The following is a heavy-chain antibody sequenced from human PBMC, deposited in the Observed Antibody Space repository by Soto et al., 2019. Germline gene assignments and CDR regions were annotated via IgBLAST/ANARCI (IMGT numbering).Heavy chain of an antibody. V-gene: IGHV3-23*01. CDR3: AKEQLERHFGFDV. CDR1: GFTFSSYA. Sequence: EVQVLESGGGLVQPGGSLRLSCAASGFTFSSYAMSWVRQAPGKGLEWVSGIGDSGGDTYYADSVKGRFTISRDDSKNTLYLQMNSLRAEDTAVYYCAKEQLERHFGFDVWGQGTMVTVSS. J-gene: IGHJ3*01. D-gene: IGHD1-1*01. CDR2: IGDSGGDT.